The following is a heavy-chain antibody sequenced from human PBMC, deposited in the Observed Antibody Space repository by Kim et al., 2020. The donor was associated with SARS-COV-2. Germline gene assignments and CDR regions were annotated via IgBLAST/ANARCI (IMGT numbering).Heavy chain of an antibody. CDR1: GGSFSGYY. J-gene: IGHJ4*02. D-gene: IGHD6-13*01. CDR2: INHSGST. V-gene: IGHV4-34*01. CDR3: ARGNRAYIAAAGRGPLFDY. Sequence: SETLSLTCAVYGGSFSGYYWSWIRQPPGKGLEWIGEINHSGSTNYNPSLKSRVTISVDTSKNQFSLKLSSVTAADTAVYYCARGNRAYIAAAGRGPLFDYWGQGTLVTVSS.